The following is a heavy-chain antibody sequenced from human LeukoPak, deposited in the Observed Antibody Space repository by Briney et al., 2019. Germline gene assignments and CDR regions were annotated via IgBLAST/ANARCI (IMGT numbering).Heavy chain of an antibody. D-gene: IGHD3-16*02. Sequence: GGSLRLSCAASGSTFSSYWMSWVRQAPGKGLEWVANIKQDGSEKYYVDSVKGRFTISRDNAKNSLHLQMNSLRAEDTAVYYCAREGDYVWGSYRFYYFDYWGQGTLVTVSS. CDR2: IKQDGSEK. CDR3: AREGDYVWGSYRFYYFDY. V-gene: IGHV3-7*01. J-gene: IGHJ4*02. CDR1: GSTFSSYW.